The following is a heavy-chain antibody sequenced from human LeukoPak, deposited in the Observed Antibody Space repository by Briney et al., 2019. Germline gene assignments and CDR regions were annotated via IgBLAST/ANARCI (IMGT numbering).Heavy chain of an antibody. D-gene: IGHD4-17*01. CDR3: ARGTTLRAFDI. Sequence: PSETLSLTCTVSGGSISSSSYYWSWIRQPPGKGLEWIGEINHSGSTNYNPSLKSRVTISVDTSKNQFSLKLSSVTAADTAVYYCARGTTLRAFDIWGQGTMVTVSS. V-gene: IGHV4-39*07. J-gene: IGHJ3*02. CDR2: INHSGST. CDR1: GGSISSSSYY.